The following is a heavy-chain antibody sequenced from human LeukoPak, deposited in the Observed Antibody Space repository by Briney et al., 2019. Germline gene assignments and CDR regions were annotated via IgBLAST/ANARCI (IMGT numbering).Heavy chain of an antibody. CDR2: INGDGSTT. CDR3: AKDVYSSSPYYFDY. CDR1: GFTFSRYW. V-gene: IGHV3-74*01. Sequence: TGGSLRLSCAASGFTFSRYWMHWVRQVPGKGLVWVSLINGDGSTTSYADFVKGRFTISRDNSKNTLSLQVNSLRAEDTAVYYCAKDVYSSSPYYFDYWGQGTLVTVSS. J-gene: IGHJ4*02. D-gene: IGHD6-13*01.